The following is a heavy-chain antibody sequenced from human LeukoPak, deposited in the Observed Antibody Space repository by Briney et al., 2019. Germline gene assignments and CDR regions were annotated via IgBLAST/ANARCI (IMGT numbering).Heavy chain of an antibody. CDR1: GGSISTSSSY. Sequence: SETLSLTCTVSGGSISTSSSYWGWIRQPPGKGLEWIGSIYYSGSTYYNPSLKSRVTTSVDTSKNQFSLKLSSVTAADTAVYYCARGLKDYGAHRYYYYMDVWGKGTTVTVSS. V-gene: IGHV4-39*01. CDR2: IYYSGST. J-gene: IGHJ6*03. CDR3: ARGLKDYGAHRYYYYMDV. D-gene: IGHD4-17*01.